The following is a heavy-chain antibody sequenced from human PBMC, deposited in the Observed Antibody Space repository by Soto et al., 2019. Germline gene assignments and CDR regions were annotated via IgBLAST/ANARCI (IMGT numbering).Heavy chain of an antibody. CDR2: ISDDGTTT. D-gene: IGHD1-26*01. J-gene: IGHJ4*02. V-gene: IGHV3-74*01. CDR3: TRGPRAESSGTGDH. Sequence: PGESLKISCVVSCLTFSMYWMHWFRQVPGQIPFWVSRISDDGTTTNYADSVRGRFTISRDNSKNTLYLQMNNLKPDDTAIYYCTRGPRAESSGTGDHGGQGTPVTVS. CDR1: CLTFSMYW.